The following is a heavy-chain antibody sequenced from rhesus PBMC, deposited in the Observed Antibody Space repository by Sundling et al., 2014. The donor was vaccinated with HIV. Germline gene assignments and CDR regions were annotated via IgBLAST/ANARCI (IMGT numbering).Heavy chain of an antibody. Sequence: EVQLVESGGGLAKPGGSLRLSCAASGFTFSSYTMHWVRQAPGKGLEWVSAISSGGSTYYADSVKGRFTISRDNSKNTLSLQMNSLTTEDTAVYYCAKSATIFGLVIVPYGLDSWGQGVVVTVSS. D-gene: IGHD3-3*01. J-gene: IGHJ6*01. CDR2: ISSGGST. CDR3: AKSATIFGLVIVPYGLDS. CDR1: GFTFSSYT. V-gene: IGHV3-103*01.